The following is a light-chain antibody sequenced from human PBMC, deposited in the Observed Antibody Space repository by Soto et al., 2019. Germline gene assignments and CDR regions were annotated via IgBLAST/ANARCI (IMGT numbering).Light chain of an antibody. CDR3: QSYATSPSANFV. Sequence: QSVLTQPASVSGSPGQSITLSCTGTNSALVNYNLVSWYHQPPGQAPRLVIYANTDRPSGVPDRFSGSKSGTSASLAITGLRAEDEADYYCQSYATSPSANFVFGTGTKVTVL. V-gene: IGLV2-14*02. J-gene: IGLJ1*01. CDR1: NSALVNYNL. CDR2: ANT.